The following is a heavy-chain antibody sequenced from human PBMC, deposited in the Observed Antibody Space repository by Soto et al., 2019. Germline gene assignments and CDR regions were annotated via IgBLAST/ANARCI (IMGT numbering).Heavy chain of an antibody. J-gene: IGHJ2*01. CDR2: IYYSGTT. V-gene: IGHV4-31*03. CDR3: ASCHRFGSICSYLDL. Sequence: QVQLQESGPGLVKPSQTLSLTCTVSGGSIDSGGSYWSWIRQSPGEGLEWLGYIYYSGTTYYNPSLKRRVSISVDTTMYQISLKLNSMTAADTANYYSASCHRFGSICSYLDLWGRGTLVTVSS. CDR1: GGSIDSGGSY. D-gene: IGHD2-15*01.